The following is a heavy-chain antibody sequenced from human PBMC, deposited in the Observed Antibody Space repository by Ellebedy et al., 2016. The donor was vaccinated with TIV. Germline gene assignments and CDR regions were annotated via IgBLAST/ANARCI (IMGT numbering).Heavy chain of an antibody. D-gene: IGHD3-3*01. CDR3: AKVGPRYYDFWSGYIYFDY. J-gene: IGHJ4*02. CDR1: GFTFSDYY. CDR2: ISSSGSTI. Sequence: GESLKISXAASGFTFSDYYMSWIRQAPGKGLEWVSYISSSGSTIYYADSVKGRFTISRDNSKNTLYLQMNSLRAEDTAVYYCAKVGPRYYDFWSGYIYFDYWGQGTLVTVSS. V-gene: IGHV3-11*01.